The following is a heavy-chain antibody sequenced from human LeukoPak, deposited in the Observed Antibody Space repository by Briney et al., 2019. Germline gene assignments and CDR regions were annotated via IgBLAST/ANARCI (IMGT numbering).Heavy chain of an antibody. CDR3: ARHVEEKGMDV. J-gene: IGHJ6*02. Sequence: SETLSLTCTVSGGSISSDYWSWIRQPAGKGLEWIGRIYRSGSTNYNPSLKSRVTMSVDTSKNQFSLRLNSVTAADTAVYYCARHVEEKGMDVWGQGTTVTVSS. CDR1: GGSISSDY. D-gene: IGHD5-24*01. V-gene: IGHV4-4*07. CDR2: IYRSGST.